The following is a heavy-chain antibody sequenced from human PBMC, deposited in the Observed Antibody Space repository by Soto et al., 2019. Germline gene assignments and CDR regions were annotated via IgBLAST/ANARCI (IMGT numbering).Heavy chain of an antibody. V-gene: IGHV4-4*07. J-gene: IGHJ6*02. D-gene: IGHD3-3*01. CDR2: IYTSGST. CDR1: GGSISSYY. CDR3: ARGSYDFWSGYSTDYYYYGMDV. Sequence: SETLSLTCTVSGGSISSYYWSWIRQPAGKGLEWIGRIYTSGSTNYNPSLKSRVTMSVDTSKNQFSLKLSSVTAADTAVYYCARGSYDFWSGYSTDYYYYGMDVWGQGTTVTVS.